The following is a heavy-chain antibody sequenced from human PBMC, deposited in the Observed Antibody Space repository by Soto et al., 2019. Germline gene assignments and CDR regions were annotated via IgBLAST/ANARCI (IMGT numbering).Heavy chain of an antibody. CDR1: GFTFSSYW. CDR3: ARDRVTMIVVNGMDV. Sequence: EVQLVESGGGLVQPGGSLRLSCAASGFTFSSYWMHWVRQAPGKGLVWVSRINSDGSSTSYADSVKGRFTISRHNAKNTLYLQMNSLRAEDTAVYYCARDRVTMIVVNGMDVWGQGTTVTVSS. J-gene: IGHJ6*02. CDR2: INSDGSST. V-gene: IGHV3-74*01. D-gene: IGHD3-22*01.